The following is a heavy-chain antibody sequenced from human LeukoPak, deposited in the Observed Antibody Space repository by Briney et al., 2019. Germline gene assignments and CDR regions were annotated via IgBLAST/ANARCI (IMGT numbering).Heavy chain of an antibody. CDR3: ARVWTGYSNGWPFDY. Sequence: PSETLSLTCTVPGGSISSYYWSWIRQPAGKGLEWIGRIYPSGSTNYNPSLESRVTMSLDTSKNQFSLNLRSVTAADTAVYYCARVWTGYSNGWPFDYWGQGTLVTVSS. D-gene: IGHD6-19*01. CDR1: GGSISSYY. J-gene: IGHJ4*02. CDR2: IYPSGST. V-gene: IGHV4-4*07.